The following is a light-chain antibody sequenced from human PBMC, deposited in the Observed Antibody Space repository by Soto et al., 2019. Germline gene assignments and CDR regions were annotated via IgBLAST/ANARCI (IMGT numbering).Light chain of an antibody. CDR2: GAS. CDR3: QQYDSWT. J-gene: IGKJ1*01. V-gene: IGKV3-20*01. CDR1: QSISSPY. Sequence: EIMLSQSPGTLSLSPGERATLSCRASQSISSPYLAWYQQKPGQAPRLLIDGASSRATGIPDRFSGSGSGTDFTLTISRLEPEDFAVYYCQQYDSWTFGQGTMADI.